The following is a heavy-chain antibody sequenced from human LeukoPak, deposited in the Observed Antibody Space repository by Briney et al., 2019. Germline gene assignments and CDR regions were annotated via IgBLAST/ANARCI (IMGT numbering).Heavy chain of an antibody. CDR3: ARNRDGYNLDY. D-gene: IGHD5-24*01. J-gene: IGHJ4*02. CDR1: GYTFTSYG. V-gene: IGHV1-69*04. Sequence: ASVKVSCKASGYTFTSYGISWVRQAPGQGLEWMGRIIPILGIANYAQKFQGRVTITADKSTSTAYMELSSLRSEDTAVYYCARNRDGYNLDYWGQGTLVTVSS. CDR2: IIPILGIA.